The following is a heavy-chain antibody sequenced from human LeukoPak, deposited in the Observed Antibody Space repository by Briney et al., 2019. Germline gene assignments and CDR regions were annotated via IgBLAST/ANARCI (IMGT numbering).Heavy chain of an antibody. V-gene: IGHV7-4-1*02. Sequence: ASVKVSCKASGYSLTSYALNWVRQAPGQGFEWMGWINTNTGNPTYAQGFTGRFVFSLDTSVSTAYLQISSLKAEDTAVYYCARGDYYDSSGYYFNAFDIWGQGTMVTVSS. D-gene: IGHD3-22*01. J-gene: IGHJ3*02. CDR2: INTNTGNP. CDR1: GYSLTSYA. CDR3: ARGDYYDSSGYYFNAFDI.